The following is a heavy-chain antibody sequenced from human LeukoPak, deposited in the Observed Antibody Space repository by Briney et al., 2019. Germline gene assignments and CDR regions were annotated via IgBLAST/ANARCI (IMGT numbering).Heavy chain of an antibody. CDR3: ARNMDYSNSVGDYSTFFFDY. D-gene: IGHD3-22*01. V-gene: IGHV3-48*03. CDR2: ISSSGSTI. J-gene: IGHJ4*02. CDR1: GFTFSSYE. Sequence: GGSLRLSCAASGFTFSSYEMNWVRQAPGKGLEWVSYISSSGSTIYYADSVKGRFTISRDNAKNSLYLQMNSLRAEDTAVYYCARNMDYSNSVGDYSTFFFDYWGRGTLVTVSS.